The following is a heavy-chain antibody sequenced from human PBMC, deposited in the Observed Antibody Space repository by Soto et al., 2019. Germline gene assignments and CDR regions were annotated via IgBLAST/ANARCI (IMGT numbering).Heavy chain of an antibody. J-gene: IGHJ2*01. CDR1: GYTFTSYG. D-gene: IGHD6-13*01. CDR3: ARRPPVWDIAAAGTGWYFDL. CDR2: ISAYNGNT. V-gene: IGHV1-18*01. Sequence: QVQLVQSGAEVKKPGASVKVSCKASGYTFTSYGISWVRHAPGQGLEWMGWISAYNGNTNYAQKLQGRVTMTTDTSTSSAYMELMSLRSDDTAVYYCARRPPVWDIAAAGTGWYFDLWGRGTLVTVSS.